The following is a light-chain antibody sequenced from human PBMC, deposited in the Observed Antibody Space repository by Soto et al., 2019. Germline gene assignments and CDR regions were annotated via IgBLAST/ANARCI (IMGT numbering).Light chain of an antibody. CDR1: QSVSNNY. CDR3: QQYGSSPPT. CDR2: GAS. V-gene: IGKV3-20*01. J-gene: IGKJ1*01. Sequence: EIVLTQSPGTLSLSPGERATISCRASQSVSNNYLAWYQQKPGQAPRLLIYGASSKATGIPDRFSGSGSGADFTLTISRLVPEDCAVYYCQQYGSSPPTFGQGTKVEIK.